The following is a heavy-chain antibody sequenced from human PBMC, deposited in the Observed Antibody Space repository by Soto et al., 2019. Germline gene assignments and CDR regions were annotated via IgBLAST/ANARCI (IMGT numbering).Heavy chain of an antibody. J-gene: IGHJ4*02. CDR1: GFTFSSYE. CDR2: ISSSGSTI. Sequence: EVQLVESGGGLVQPGGSLRLSCAASGFTFSSYEMNWVRQAPGQGLEWVSYISSSGSTIYYADAVKGRFTISRDNAKNSLYLQMNSLRAEDTAVYYCARDPQSYGGNPFDYWGQGTLVTVSS. D-gene: IGHD4-17*01. V-gene: IGHV3-48*03. CDR3: ARDPQSYGGNPFDY.